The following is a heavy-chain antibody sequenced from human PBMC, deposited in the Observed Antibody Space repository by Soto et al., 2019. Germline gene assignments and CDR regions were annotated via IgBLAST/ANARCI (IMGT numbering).Heavy chain of an antibody. J-gene: IGHJ4*02. CDR2: ISWDSSKM. CDR3: AKWKTGTSH. D-gene: IGHD1-1*01. Sequence: EVQLVEFGGGLVQPGRSLRLSCAASGFTFDDYGMHWVRQAPGKGLEWVSGISWDSSKMGYVDSVKGRFTISRDNAKNSLYLQMNSLRPEDTALYYCAKWKTGTSHWGQGTLVTVSS. CDR1: GFTFDDYG. V-gene: IGHV3-9*01.